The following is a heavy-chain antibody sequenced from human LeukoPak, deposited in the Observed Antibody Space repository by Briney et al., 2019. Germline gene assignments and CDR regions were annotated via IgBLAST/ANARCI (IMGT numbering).Heavy chain of an antibody. V-gene: IGHV4-59*01. CDR2: IYYTGST. Sequence: TASETLSLTCIVSGGSISSYYWSWFRQPPGKGLEWIGYIYYTGSTNYNPSLKSRVTISLDTSNNQFSLRLSSVTAADTPVYYCARYDYHWFLDYWGQGTLVTVSS. CDR1: GGSISSYY. D-gene: IGHD4/OR15-4a*01. J-gene: IGHJ4*02. CDR3: ARYDYHWFLDY.